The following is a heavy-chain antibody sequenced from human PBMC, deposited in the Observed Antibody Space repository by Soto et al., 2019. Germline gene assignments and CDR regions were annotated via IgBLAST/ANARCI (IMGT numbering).Heavy chain of an antibody. D-gene: IGHD6-13*01. CDR1: GGSVSSGSYY. J-gene: IGHJ5*02. Sequence: SETLSLTCPVSGGSVSSGSYYWGWIRQPPGKGLEWIGSIYYSGSTYYNPSLKSRVTISVDTSKNQFSLKLSSVTAADTAVYYCARHHAMPPGIAAAGTKGWFDPWGQGTLVTVSS. CDR2: IYYSGST. V-gene: IGHV4-39*01. CDR3: ARHHAMPPGIAAAGTKGWFDP.